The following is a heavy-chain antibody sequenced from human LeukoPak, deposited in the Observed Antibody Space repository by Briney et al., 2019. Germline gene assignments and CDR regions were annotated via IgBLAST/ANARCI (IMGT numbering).Heavy chain of an antibody. CDR1: GFIFSSYS. J-gene: IGHJ5*02. D-gene: IGHD3-10*01. Sequence: GGSLRLSCSASGFIFSSYSMQWVRQAPGKGLEWVAMIPYDGSSTYYADSVKGRFTISRDSSQNTLYLQMNSLRSDDTAVYYCARTYYGSGSYSWFDPWGQGTLVSVSS. V-gene: IGHV3-30-3*01. CDR2: IPYDGSST. CDR3: ARTYYGSGSYSWFDP.